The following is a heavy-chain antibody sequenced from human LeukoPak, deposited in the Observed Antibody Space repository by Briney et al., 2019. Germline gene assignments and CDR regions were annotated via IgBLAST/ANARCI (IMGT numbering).Heavy chain of an antibody. CDR3: AKMITTGYSGYDYRPTGSGFDY. Sequence: GGSLRLSCAASGFTFSSYGMHWVRQAAGKGLEWVAVISYDGSNKYYADSVKGRFTISRDNSKNTLYLQMNSLRAEDTAVYYCAKMITTGYSGYDYRPTGSGFDYWGQGTLVTVSS. CDR2: ISYDGSNK. J-gene: IGHJ4*02. CDR1: GFTFSSYG. D-gene: IGHD5-12*01. V-gene: IGHV3-30*18.